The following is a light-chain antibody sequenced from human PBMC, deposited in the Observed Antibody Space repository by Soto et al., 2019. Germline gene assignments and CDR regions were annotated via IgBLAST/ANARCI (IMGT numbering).Light chain of an antibody. V-gene: IGKV1-39*01. J-gene: IGKJ2*01. CDR1: QSISVH. CDR3: QQSYSTPYT. CDR2: SAS. Sequence: DIQMTQSPSSLSASVGDTVTITCRASQSISVHLNCYQQTPGKVPKLLIYSASNLQSGVPSSFSGSGSETDVALTISSLQPEDFATYYCQQSYSTPYTFGQGTKLQIK.